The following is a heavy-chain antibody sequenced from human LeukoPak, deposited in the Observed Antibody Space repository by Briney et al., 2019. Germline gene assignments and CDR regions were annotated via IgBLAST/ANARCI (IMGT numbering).Heavy chain of an antibody. V-gene: IGHV4-39*07. D-gene: IGHD2-2*01. CDR1: GGSISSSSYY. CDR3: SNKVYCSTTSCHPAGY. J-gene: IGHJ4*02. Sequence: PSETLSLTCTVSGGSISSSSYYWGWIRQPPGKGLEWIGSIYYSGSTYYNPSLKSRVTISVDTSKNQFFLDLSPVTAADTAVYYCSNKVYCSTTSCHPAGYWGLGSLVTVSS. CDR2: IYYSGST.